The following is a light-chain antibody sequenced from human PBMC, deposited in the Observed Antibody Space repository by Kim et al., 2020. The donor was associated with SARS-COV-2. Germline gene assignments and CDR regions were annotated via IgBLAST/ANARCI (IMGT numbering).Light chain of an antibody. J-gene: IGLJ2*01. Sequence: SYELTQPPSVSVSPGQTASITCSGDNLGDRYTCWYQQRPGQSTILVIYQDNKRPSGVPVRFAGSNSGNTATLTISGTQSMDEADYYCQAWDNYTMIFGGGTKVTVL. CDR3: QAWDNYTMI. V-gene: IGLV3-1*01. CDR2: QDN. CDR1: NLGDRY.